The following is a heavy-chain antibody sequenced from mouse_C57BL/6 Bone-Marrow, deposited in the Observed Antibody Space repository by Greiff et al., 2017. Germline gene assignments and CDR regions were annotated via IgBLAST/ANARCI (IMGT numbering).Heavy chain of an antibody. Sequence: VQLQQSGAELVKPGASVKLSCKASGYTFTEYPIHWVKQRSGQGLEWIGWFYPGSGSIKYNEKFKDKATLTADKSSSTVYMELSRLTSEDSAVYFCARHEVYGSSYSYYFDYWGQGTTLTVSS. CDR1: GYTFTEYP. J-gene: IGHJ2*01. CDR2: FYPGSGSI. V-gene: IGHV1-62-2*01. D-gene: IGHD1-1*01. CDR3: ARHEVYGSSYSYYFDY.